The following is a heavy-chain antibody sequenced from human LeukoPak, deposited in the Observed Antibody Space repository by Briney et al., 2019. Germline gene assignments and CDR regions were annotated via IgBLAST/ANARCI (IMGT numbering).Heavy chain of an antibody. CDR3: ARDEKNIVATHLQYY. CDR2: IYASGST. J-gene: IGHJ4*02. CDR1: GGSISSGGYY. Sequence: PSQTLSLTCNVSGGSISSGGYYWSWIRQPAGKGLEWIGRIYASGSTEYNPSLKSRVTISVDKSKNQFSLKLSSVTAADTAVYYCARDEKNIVATHLQYYWGQGTLVTVSS. D-gene: IGHD5-12*01. V-gene: IGHV4-61*02.